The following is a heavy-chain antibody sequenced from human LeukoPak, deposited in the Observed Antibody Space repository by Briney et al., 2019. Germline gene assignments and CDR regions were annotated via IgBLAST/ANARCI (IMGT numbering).Heavy chain of an antibody. CDR3: ARSRRVVGSPKKNWFDP. D-gene: IGHD3-10*01. Sequence: SETLSLTCIVSGGSIRSSSYYWGWVRQPPGKGLEWIGSIYYTGSTYYNPSLKTRVTISVDTSKNQFSLKLTSVTAADTAVYYCARSRRVVGSPKKNWFDPWGQGTLVTVSS. J-gene: IGHJ5*02. V-gene: IGHV4-39*07. CDR2: IYYTGST. CDR1: GGSIRSSSYY.